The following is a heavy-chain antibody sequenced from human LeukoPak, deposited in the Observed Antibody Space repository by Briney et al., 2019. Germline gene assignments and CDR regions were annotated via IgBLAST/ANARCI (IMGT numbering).Heavy chain of an antibody. V-gene: IGHV3-48*03. D-gene: IGHD1-7*01. J-gene: IGHJ4*02. Sequence: GGPVRLSSVATGLNLSSYEMNWVRPAPERGMEWVSYISSSGSTIYYADSVKGRFTISRDNAKNSLFLQMNSLRAEDTAVYYCARWNFLDCWGQGTLVTVSS. CDR1: GLNLSSYE. CDR2: ISSSGSTI. CDR3: ARWNFLDC.